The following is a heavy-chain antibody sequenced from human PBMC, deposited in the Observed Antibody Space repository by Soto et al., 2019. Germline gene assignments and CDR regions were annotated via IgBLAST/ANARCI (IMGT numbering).Heavy chain of an antibody. CDR2: ISWNTNLI. CDR1: GFTFDEYA. Sequence: SLRLSCAASGFTFDEYAMHWVRQAPGKGLEWVSGISWNTNLIGYADSVKGRFTISRDNAKNSLYLQMSSLRPDDTALYYCAKDFWTASHNYGLDVWGLGTTVTVSS. CDR3: AKDFWTASHNYGLDV. V-gene: IGHV3-9*01. D-gene: IGHD2-21*02. J-gene: IGHJ6*02.